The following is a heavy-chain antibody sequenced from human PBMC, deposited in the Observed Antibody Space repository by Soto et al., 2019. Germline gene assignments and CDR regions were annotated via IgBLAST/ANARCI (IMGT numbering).Heavy chain of an antibody. Sequence: EVQLVESGGGVLRPGGSLRLSCAASGFTFDDYGMSWARQAPGKGLEWVSGVNWNGGSTGYADSVKGRFTISRDNAKNSLYLQMNSLGAEDTAFYYCVRGASLNFDYWGQGTLVTVYS. V-gene: IGHV3-20*04. CDR1: GFTFDDYG. CDR2: VNWNGGST. J-gene: IGHJ4*02. D-gene: IGHD1-26*01. CDR3: VRGASLNFDY.